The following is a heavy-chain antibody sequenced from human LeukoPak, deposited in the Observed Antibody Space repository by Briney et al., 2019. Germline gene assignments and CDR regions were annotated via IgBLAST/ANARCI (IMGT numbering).Heavy chain of an antibody. CDR2: IKEDGNKK. Sequence: GGSLRLSCAASGFTFSRYWMTWVRQAPGKGLEWVANIKEDGNKKYYVDSVKGRFTISRDNAKNSLYLEMNSLRPEDTAVYYCRTTYYYGGYVVDVWGQGTMVTVSS. CDR1: GFTFSRYW. CDR3: RTTYYYGGYVVDV. V-gene: IGHV3-7*05. J-gene: IGHJ3*01. D-gene: IGHD3-10*01.